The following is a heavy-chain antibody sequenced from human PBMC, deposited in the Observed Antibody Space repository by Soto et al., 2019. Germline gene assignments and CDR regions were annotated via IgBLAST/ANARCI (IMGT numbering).Heavy chain of an antibody. CDR1: GGNVSSGSYC. CDR3: ARDGFNYYDSSGYYRLFDS. D-gene: IGHD3-22*01. J-gene: IGHJ5*01. V-gene: IGHV4-61*01. Sequence: PSETLSLTSTVSGGNVSSGSYCWSWIRQPPGKGLEWIGYIYYSGSANYNPSLKSRVTMSVDRSINQFSLKLSSVTAADTAVYYCARDGFNYYDSSGYYRLFDSWGQGTLVTVSS. CDR2: IYYSGSA.